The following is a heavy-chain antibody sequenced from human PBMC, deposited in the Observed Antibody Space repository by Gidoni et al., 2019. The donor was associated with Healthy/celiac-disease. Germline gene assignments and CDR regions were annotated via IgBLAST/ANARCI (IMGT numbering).Heavy chain of an antibody. V-gene: IGHV1-69*01. CDR2: IIPIFGTA. Sequence: QVQLVQSGAEVKKPGSSVKVSCKASGGTFSSYAISWVRQAPGQGLEWMGGIIPIFGTANYAQKFQGRVTITADESTSTAYMELSSLRSEDTAVYYCAGKQIYGDPYYYYGMDVWGQGTTVTVSS. CDR1: GGTFSSYA. CDR3: AGKQIYGDPYYYYGMDV. J-gene: IGHJ6*02. D-gene: IGHD4-17*01.